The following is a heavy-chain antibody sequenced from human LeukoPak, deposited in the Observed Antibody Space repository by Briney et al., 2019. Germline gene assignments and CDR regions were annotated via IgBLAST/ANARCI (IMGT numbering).Heavy chain of an antibody. D-gene: IGHD3-22*01. Sequence: GGSLRLSCAASGFTFSDFYMSWIRQAPGKGLEWVSYISSSSSYTNYADSVKGRFTISRDNAKNSLYLQMNSLRAEDTAVYYCARVFEDSSGVDYWGQGTLVTVSS. J-gene: IGHJ4*02. CDR3: ARVFEDSSGVDY. V-gene: IGHV3-11*05. CDR2: ISSSSSYT. CDR1: GFTFSDFY.